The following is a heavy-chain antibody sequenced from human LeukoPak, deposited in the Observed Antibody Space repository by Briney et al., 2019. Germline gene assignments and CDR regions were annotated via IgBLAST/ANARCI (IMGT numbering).Heavy chain of an antibody. CDR1: GGSFSGYY. J-gene: IGHJ3*02. Sequence: SETLSLTCAVYGGSFSGYYWSWIRQPPGKGLEWIGEINHSGSTNYNPSLKSRVTISVDTSKNQFSLKLSSVTAADTAVYYCARGIVGATQFDAFDIWGQGTMVTVSS. CDR3: ARGIVGATQFDAFDI. V-gene: IGHV4-34*01. D-gene: IGHD1-26*01. CDR2: INHSGST.